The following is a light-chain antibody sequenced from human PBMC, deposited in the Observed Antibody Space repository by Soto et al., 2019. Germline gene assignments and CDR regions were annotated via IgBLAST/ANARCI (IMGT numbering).Light chain of an antibody. CDR2: GVS. CDR1: QSVSSN. J-gene: IGKJ2*01. Sequence: EIVMTQSPATLSVSPGERATISCRASQSVSSNLAWYQQKPGQAPRLLIYGVSTRATGIPARFSGSGSGTEFTLTLSSLESEDFAVYYCQQDNNWPPYTFGQGTKLEIK. V-gene: IGKV3-15*01. CDR3: QQDNNWPPYT.